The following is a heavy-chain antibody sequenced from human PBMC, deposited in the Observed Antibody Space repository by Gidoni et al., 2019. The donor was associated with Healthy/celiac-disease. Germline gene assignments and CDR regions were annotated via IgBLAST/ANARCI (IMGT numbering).Heavy chain of an antibody. Sequence: VQLFDPVEGLVQPGGPLRLPWAASGFTFSSYAMSWVRQAPGKGLEWISAISGSGSSTYYADSVKGRFTISGNNSKNTLYLQMNSLRAEDTAVYYCAKVFVYYSRFDYWGQGTLVTVSS. CDR2: ISGSGSST. CDR1: GFTFSSYA. D-gene: IGHD3-22*01. V-gene: IGHV3-23*01. J-gene: IGHJ4*02. CDR3: AKVFVYYSRFDY.